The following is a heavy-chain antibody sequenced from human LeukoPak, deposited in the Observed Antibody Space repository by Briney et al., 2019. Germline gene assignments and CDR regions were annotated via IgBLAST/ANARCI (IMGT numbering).Heavy chain of an antibody. D-gene: IGHD3-10*01. CDR2: ISGSGGAT. Sequence: PGGSLRLSCAASGFTFSSYSMTWVRQAPGKGLEWVSVISGSGGATYYADSVKGRFTISRDNSKNTLYLQMNSLRAEDTAVYYCARDLVGFGELDYWGQGTLVTVSS. CDR3: ARDLVGFGELDY. CDR1: GFTFSSYS. J-gene: IGHJ4*02. V-gene: IGHV3-23*01.